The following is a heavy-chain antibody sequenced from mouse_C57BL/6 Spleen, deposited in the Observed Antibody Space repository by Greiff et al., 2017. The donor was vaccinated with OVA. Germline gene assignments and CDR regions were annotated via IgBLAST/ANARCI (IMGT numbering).Heavy chain of an antibody. CDR2: IYPGDGDT. Sequence: QVQLQQSGPELVKPGASVKISCKASGYAFSSSWMNWVKQRPGKGLEWIGRIYPGDGDTNYNGKFKGKATLTADKSSSTAYMQLSSLTSEDSAVYFCARLDGGKENAMDYWGQGTSVTVSS. J-gene: IGHJ4*01. D-gene: IGHD2-1*01. CDR3: ARLDGGKENAMDY. V-gene: IGHV1-82*01. CDR1: GYAFSSSW.